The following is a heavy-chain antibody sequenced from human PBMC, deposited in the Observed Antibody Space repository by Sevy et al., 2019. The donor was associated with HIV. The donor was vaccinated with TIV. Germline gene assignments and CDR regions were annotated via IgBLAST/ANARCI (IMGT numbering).Heavy chain of an antibody. D-gene: IGHD2-15*01. CDR2: ISPMNGDT. CDR1: GYTFTGYY. J-gene: IGHJ4*02. V-gene: IGHV1-2*06. Sequence: ASVKVSCKASGYTFTGYYIHWVRQAPGQGLEWMGRISPMNGDTDYAQKFQGRVTMTRDTSISAAYLDVTRLRSDDTATYYCARAYCSDGSCYEGAYWGQGTQVIVSS. CDR3: ARAYCSDGSCYEGAY.